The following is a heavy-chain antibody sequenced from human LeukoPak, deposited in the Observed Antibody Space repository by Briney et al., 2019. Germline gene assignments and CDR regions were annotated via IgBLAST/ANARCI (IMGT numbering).Heavy chain of an antibody. CDR3: AREYYGGYVDY. J-gene: IGHJ4*02. CDR2: ISSNGGST. D-gene: IGHD3-10*01. Sequence: GGSLRLSCAASGFTFSSFSMHWVRQAPGRGLESVSAISSNGGSTYYANSVKGRFTISRDNSKNTLYLQMGSLRAEDMAVYYCAREYYGGYVDYWGQGTLVTVSS. CDR1: GFTFSSFS. V-gene: IGHV3-64*01.